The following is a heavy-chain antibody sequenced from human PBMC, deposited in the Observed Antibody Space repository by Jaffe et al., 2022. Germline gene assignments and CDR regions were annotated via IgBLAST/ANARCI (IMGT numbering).Heavy chain of an antibody. D-gene: IGHD3-10*01. J-gene: IGHJ4*02. CDR1: GGSISSGSYY. V-gene: IGHV4-61*02. Sequence: QVQLQESGPGLVKPSQTLSLTCTVSGGSISSGSYYWSWIRQPAGKGLEWIGRIYTSGSTNYNPSLKSRVTISVDTSKNQFSLKLSSVTAADTAVYYCARAVYYYGSGGLYPAYYFDYWGQGTLVTVSS. CDR2: IYTSGST. CDR3: ARAVYYYGSGGLYPAYYFDY.